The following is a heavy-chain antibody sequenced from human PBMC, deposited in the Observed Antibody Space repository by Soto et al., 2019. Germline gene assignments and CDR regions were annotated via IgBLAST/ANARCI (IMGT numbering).Heavy chain of an antibody. V-gene: IGHV3-21*01. D-gene: IGHD1-26*01. CDR1: GFTFSSYS. Sequence: GGSLRLSCAASGFTFSSYSMNWVRQAPGKGLEWVSSISSSSSYIYYADSVKGRFTISRDNAKNSLYLQMNSLRAEDTAVYYCARLKFRELLPYYYYYYGMDVWGQGTTVTVSS. J-gene: IGHJ6*02. CDR2: ISSSSSYI. CDR3: ARLKFRELLPYYYYYYGMDV.